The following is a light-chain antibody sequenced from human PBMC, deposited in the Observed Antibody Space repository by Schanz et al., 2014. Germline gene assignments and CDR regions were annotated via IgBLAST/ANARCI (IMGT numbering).Light chain of an antibody. CDR1: SSDVGGYNY. V-gene: IGLV2-11*01. CDR3: CSYAGSYTYVV. J-gene: IGLJ2*01. CDR2: DVS. Sequence: QSALTQPPSASGSPGQSVAISCTGTSSDVGGYNYVSWYQHHPGKAPKLMIYDVSKRPSGVPDRFSGSKSGNTASLTISGLQAEDEADYLCCSYAGSYTYVVFGGGTKVTVL.